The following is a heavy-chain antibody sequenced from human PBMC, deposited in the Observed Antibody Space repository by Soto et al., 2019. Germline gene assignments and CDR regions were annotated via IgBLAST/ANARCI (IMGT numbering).Heavy chain of an antibody. D-gene: IGHD3-22*01. CDR1: GFTFNNYW. CDR2: IKPDGGEK. Sequence: PGGSLRLSCAASGFTFNNYWMSWIRQAPGKGLEWVANIKPDGGEKWYVDSVKGRFAISRDNAKNALFLQMNSLRAEDTAFYYCARGDYYDSSGPFSDAFDIWGQGTMVTVSS. CDR3: ARGDYYDSSGPFSDAFDI. J-gene: IGHJ3*02. V-gene: IGHV3-7*04.